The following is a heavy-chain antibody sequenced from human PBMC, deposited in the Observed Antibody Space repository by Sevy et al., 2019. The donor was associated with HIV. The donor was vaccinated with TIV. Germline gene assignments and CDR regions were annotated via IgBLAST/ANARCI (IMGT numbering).Heavy chain of an antibody. J-gene: IGHJ4*02. CDR3: AKIYDY. V-gene: IGHV4-39*01. CDR2: IFHTGKT. CDR1: GGSISKIGNY. Sequence: SETLSLTCSVSGGSISKIGNYWGWVRQPPGERLEWIGDIFHTGKTHYNPSLKSRVTISLDTSKNQFSLKLSSVTAADTAVYYCAKIYDYWGPGALVTVSS. D-gene: IGHD3-3*01.